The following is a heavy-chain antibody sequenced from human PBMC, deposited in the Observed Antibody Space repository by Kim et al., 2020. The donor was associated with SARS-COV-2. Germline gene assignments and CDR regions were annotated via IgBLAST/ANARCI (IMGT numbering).Heavy chain of an antibody. CDR2: ISGSGGST. CDR3: AKEYYDYVWGSYRYSYFDY. V-gene: IGHV3-23*01. J-gene: IGHJ4*02. D-gene: IGHD3-16*02. Sequence: GGSLRLSCAASGFTFSSYAMSWVRQAPGKGLEWVSAISGSGGSTYYADSVKGRFTISRDNSKNTLYLQMNSLRAEDTAVYYCAKEYYDYVWGSYRYSYFDYWGQGTLVTVSS. CDR1: GFTFSSYA.